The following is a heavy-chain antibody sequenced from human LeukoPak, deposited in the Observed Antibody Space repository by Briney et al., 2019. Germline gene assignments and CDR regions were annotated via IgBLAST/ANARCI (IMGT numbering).Heavy chain of an antibody. CDR3: AKVPYGLGSNTASFDY. CDR2: ISWNSVNI. Sequence: GGSLRLSCAASGFTFYDYAMHWVRQAPGKGLEWVSGISWNSVNIGYADSVKGRFSISRDNAKNSLYLQMNSLRVEDTALYYCAKVPYGLGSNTASFDYWGQGTLVTVSS. J-gene: IGHJ4*02. D-gene: IGHD3-10*01. CDR1: GFTFYDYA. V-gene: IGHV3-9*01.